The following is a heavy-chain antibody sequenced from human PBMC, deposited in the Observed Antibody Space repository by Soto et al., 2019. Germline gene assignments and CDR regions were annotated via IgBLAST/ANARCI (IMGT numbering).Heavy chain of an antibody. CDR2: IYYSGST. CDR3: ARHSNRNYGLYYFDF. V-gene: IGHV4-59*08. J-gene: IGHJ4*02. Sequence: PSETLSLTCTVSGGSVSSYYWAWIRQSPGKALERIGYIYYSGSTKYNPSLKSRVTMSVDTSNNQFSLRVSSVTAADTAVYYCARHSNRNYGLYYFDFWGLGALVTVSS. CDR1: GGSVSSYY. D-gene: IGHD4-4*01.